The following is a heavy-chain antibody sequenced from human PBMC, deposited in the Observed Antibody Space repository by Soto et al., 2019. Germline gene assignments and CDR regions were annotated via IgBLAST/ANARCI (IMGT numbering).Heavy chain of an antibody. Sequence: PSETLSLTCAVYGGSFSGYYWSWIRQPPGKGLEWIGEINHSGSTNYNPSLKSRVTISVDTSKNQFSLKLSSVTAADTAVYYCARVTLVPATGDDAFDIWGQGTMVTVSS. D-gene: IGHD2-2*01. J-gene: IGHJ3*02. CDR2: INHSGST. CDR1: GGSFSGYY. CDR3: ARVTLVPATGDDAFDI. V-gene: IGHV4-34*01.